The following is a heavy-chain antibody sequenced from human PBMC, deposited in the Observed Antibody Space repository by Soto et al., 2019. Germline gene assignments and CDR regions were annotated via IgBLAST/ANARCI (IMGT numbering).Heavy chain of an antibody. CDR1: GFTFSSYS. V-gene: IGHV3-48*02. J-gene: IGHJ6*02. CDR3: ARDMRFVSSSWYYYYGMDV. CDR2: ISSSSSTI. D-gene: IGHD6-13*01. Sequence: GGSLRLSCAASGFTFSSYSMNWVRQAPGKGLEWVSYISSSSSTIYYADSVKGRFTISRDNAKNSLYLQMNSLRDEDTAVYYCARDMRFVSSSWYYYYGMDVWGQGTTVTVSS.